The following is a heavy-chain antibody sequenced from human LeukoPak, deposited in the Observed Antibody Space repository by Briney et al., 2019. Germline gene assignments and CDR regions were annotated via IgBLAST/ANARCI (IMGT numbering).Heavy chain of an antibody. D-gene: IGHD6-6*01. J-gene: IGHJ2*01. CDR2: IYHSGST. Sequence: SQTLSLTCAVSGGSISTGGYSWSWIRQPPGKGVEWIGYIYHSGSTYYNPSLKSRVTISVDRSKNQFSLKLSSVTAADTAVYYCAREVPLVRGWYFDLWGRGTLVTVSS. CDR1: GGSISTGGYS. CDR3: AREVPLVRGWYFDL. V-gene: IGHV4-30-2*01.